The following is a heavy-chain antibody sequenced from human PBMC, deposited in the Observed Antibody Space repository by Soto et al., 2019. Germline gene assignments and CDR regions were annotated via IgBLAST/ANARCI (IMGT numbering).Heavy chain of an antibody. Sequence: EVQLLESGGGLVQPGGSLRLSCVASGFTFSYYTMSWVRQAPGKGLEWVSGISNSGDTIYYADSVKGRFTISRDNFKNTLYLQMNRLRADDTAVYYCADPGTAPTHYGYYEMDVWGQGTTVTGSS. V-gene: IGHV3-23*01. J-gene: IGHJ6*02. CDR3: ADPGTAPTHYGYYEMDV. CDR1: GFTFSYYT. D-gene: IGHD1-1*01. CDR2: ISNSGDTI.